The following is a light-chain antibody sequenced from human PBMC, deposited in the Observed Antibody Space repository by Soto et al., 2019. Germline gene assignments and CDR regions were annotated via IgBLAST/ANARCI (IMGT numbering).Light chain of an antibody. Sequence: DIQMTQSPSSLSASVGDRVTITCQASQDISNYLNWYQQKPGKAPKLLIYDASNLETGVPSRFSGSGSGTDFTLTISSLQPEDFATSYCLQDYNYPYTFGQGTKVDIK. V-gene: IGKV1-33*01. J-gene: IGKJ2*01. CDR3: LQDYNYPYT. CDR1: QDISNY. CDR2: DAS.